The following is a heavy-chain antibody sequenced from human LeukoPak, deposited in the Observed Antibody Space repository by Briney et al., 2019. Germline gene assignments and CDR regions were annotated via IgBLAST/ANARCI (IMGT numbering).Heavy chain of an antibody. CDR2: IYSGGST. J-gene: IGHJ4*02. Sequence: GGSLRLSRAASGFTVSSNYMSWVRQAPGKGLEWVSVIYSGGSTYYADSVKGRFTISRDNSKNTLYLQMNSLRAEDTAVYYCARAIRGGGWSPFDYWGQGTLVTVSS. CDR1: GFTVSSNY. CDR3: ARAIRGGGWSPFDY. D-gene: IGHD3-10*01. V-gene: IGHV3-53*01.